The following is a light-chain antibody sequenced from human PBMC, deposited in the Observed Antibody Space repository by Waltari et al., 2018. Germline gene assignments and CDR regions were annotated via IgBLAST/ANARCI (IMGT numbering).Light chain of an antibody. CDR3: SSYTSSSVV. V-gene: IGLV2-14*01. CDR1: SSDGGGYKY. J-gene: IGLJ2*01. CDR2: DVS. Sequence: QSALTQPASVSGSPGQSITISCTGTSSDGGGYKYVPWYQQHPGKAPKLMIYDVSNRPSGVSNRFSGSKSGNTASLTISGLQAEDEADYYCSSYTSSSVVFGGGTKLTVL.